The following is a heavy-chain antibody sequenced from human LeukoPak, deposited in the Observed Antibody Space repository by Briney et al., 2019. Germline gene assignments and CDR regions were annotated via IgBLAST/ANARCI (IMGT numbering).Heavy chain of an antibody. CDR2: MYYSLTT. CDR1: GGSVSSYY. CDR3: AKVASMIMVRGGAYDV. J-gene: IGHJ3*01. D-gene: IGHD3-10*01. V-gene: IGHV4-59*02. Sequence: PSETLSLTCTVSGGSVSSYYWSWIRRPPGKGLEWVGYMYYSLTTSYTPSLKSRVPISVDTSKNQISLRLSAVTAADTAVYYCAKVASMIMVRGGAYDVWGQGTMVTVSS.